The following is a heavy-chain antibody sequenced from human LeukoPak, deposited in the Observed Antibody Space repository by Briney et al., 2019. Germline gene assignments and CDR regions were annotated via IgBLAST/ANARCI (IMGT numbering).Heavy chain of an antibody. D-gene: IGHD6-6*01. CDR2: INQYGIEK. V-gene: IGHV3-7*01. Sequence: PGWALTLSCAASGCTFSTYFMNWVRQAPGKGLNWVANINQYGIEKFYVDFVKGRFTISRDNAKNSLYLQMNSLRAEDTAVYYCARDLYHPTIAARPYYPDYYYYMDVWGKGTTVTVSS. CDR3: ARDLYHPTIAARPYYPDYYYYMDV. J-gene: IGHJ6*03. CDR1: GCTFSTYF.